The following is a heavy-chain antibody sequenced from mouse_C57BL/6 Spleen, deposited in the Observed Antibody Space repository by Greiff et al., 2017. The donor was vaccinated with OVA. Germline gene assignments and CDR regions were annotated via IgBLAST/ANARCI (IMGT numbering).Heavy chain of an antibody. CDR3: ARGDSSGYVRYFDY. Sequence: VQLQQPGAELVKPGASVKLSCKASGYTFTSYWMQWVKQRPGQGLEWIGEIDPSDSYTNYNQKFKGKATLTVDTSSSTAYMQLSSLTSEDSAVYYCARGDSSGYVRYFDYWGQGTTLTVSS. CDR1: GYTFTSYW. D-gene: IGHD3-2*02. CDR2: IDPSDSYT. J-gene: IGHJ2*01. V-gene: IGHV1-50*01.